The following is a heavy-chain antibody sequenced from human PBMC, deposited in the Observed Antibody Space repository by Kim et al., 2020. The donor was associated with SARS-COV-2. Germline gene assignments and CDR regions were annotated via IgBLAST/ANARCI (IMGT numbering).Heavy chain of an antibody. D-gene: IGHD3-10*01. CDR3: TRGFLAPMVRGVIIGYYSSAMDV. V-gene: IGHV3-11*01. CDR1: GFTFSDYY. CDR2: ISSSGSTI. J-gene: IGHJ6*02. Sequence: GGSLRLSCAASGFTFSDYYMSWIRQAPGKGLEWVSYISSSGSTIYYAASMKGRSTITRNNAKNSLYLQMTSRRAEDTAVYYSTRGFLAPMVRGVIIGYYSSAMDVWGQGTPVTVSS.